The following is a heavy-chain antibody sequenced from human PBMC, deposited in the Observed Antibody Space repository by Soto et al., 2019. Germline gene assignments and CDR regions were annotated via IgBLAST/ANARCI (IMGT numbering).Heavy chain of an antibody. J-gene: IGHJ1*01. D-gene: IGHD3-22*01. V-gene: IGHV1-46*01. CDR2: INPSGGST. CDR1: GYTFTSYY. CDR3: ARAESFTYYYDSSGDPTEYFQH. Sequence: ASVKVSCKASGYTFTSYYMHWVRQAPGQGLEWMGIINPSGGSTSYAQKFQGRVTMTRDTSTSTVYMELSSLRSEDTAVYYCARAESFTYYYDSSGDPTEYFQHWGQGTLVTVSS.